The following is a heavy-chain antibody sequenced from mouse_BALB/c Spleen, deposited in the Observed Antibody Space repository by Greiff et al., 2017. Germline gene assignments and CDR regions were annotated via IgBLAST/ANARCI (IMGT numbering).Heavy chain of an antibody. Sequence: VQLHQSGAELAKPGASVKMSCKASGYTFTSYWMHWVKQRPGQGLEWIGYINPSTGYTEYNQKFKDKATLTADKSSSTAYMQLSSLTSEDSAVYYCARLGDYDGGYAMDYWGQGTSVTVSS. CDR2: INPSTGYT. V-gene: IGHV1-7*01. CDR3: ARLGDYDGGYAMDY. CDR1: GYTFTSYW. D-gene: IGHD2-4*01. J-gene: IGHJ4*01.